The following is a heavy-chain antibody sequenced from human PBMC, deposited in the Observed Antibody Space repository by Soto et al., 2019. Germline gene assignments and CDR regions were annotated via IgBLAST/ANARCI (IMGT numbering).Heavy chain of an antibody. J-gene: IGHJ5*02. CDR3: ARARGYCSSTNCPVWFDP. V-gene: IGHV1-8*01. Sequence: QVQLVQSGAEVKKPGASVKVSCKASGYTFTSYDINWVRQATGQGLEWMGWMNPNSGNTGYAQKFQGRVTMTRNTSISTAYMELSSLRSEDTAVYYCARARGYCSSTNCPVWFDPWGQGTLVTVSS. D-gene: IGHD2-2*01. CDR2: MNPNSGNT. CDR1: GYTFTSYD.